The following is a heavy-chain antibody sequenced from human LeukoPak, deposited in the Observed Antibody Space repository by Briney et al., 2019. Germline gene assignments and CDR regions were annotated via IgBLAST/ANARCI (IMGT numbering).Heavy chain of an antibody. V-gene: IGHV3-23*01. CDR2: ISGSGGST. D-gene: IGHD3-9*01. J-gene: IGHJ3*02. CDR3: AKDPGLGLAGYGPNDAFDI. CDR1: GFTFSSYA. Sequence: GGSLSLSCAASGFTFSSYAMSWVRQAPGKGLEWVAAISGSGGSTYYADSVKGRFTISRDNSKNTLYLQMNSMRAEDTAVYYCAKDPGLGLAGYGPNDAFDISGQGTMWSVSS.